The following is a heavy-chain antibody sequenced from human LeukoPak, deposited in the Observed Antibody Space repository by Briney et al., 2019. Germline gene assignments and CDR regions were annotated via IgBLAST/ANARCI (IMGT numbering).Heavy chain of an antibody. D-gene: IGHD6-13*01. CDR2: IRSKGYGGTT. Sequence: GGSLRLSCTASGFTFGDSAMSWFRQAPGKGLEWVGFIRSKGYGGTTQYAASVEGRFTISRDDSKGIAYLQMNSLKTEDTAVYYCTRGLGLYSSSWSDYWGQGTLVTVSS. V-gene: IGHV3-49*03. CDR3: TRGLGLYSSSWSDY. CDR1: GFTFGDSA. J-gene: IGHJ4*02.